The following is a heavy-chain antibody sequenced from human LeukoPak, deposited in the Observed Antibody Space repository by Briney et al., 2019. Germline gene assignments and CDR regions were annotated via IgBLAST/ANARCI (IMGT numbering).Heavy chain of an antibody. CDR3: ARTQLGIAVDH. Sequence: SETLSLTCTVSGDSISNSNSRWDWIRQPPGKGLEWIGAVTYSGTAFYNPFLKSRVTMFVDTSMNQFSLKLNSVTAADSAMYFCARTQLGIAVDHWGQGTLVTVSS. CDR1: GDSISNSNSR. CDR2: VTYSGTA. V-gene: IGHV4-39*01. D-gene: IGHD7-27*01. J-gene: IGHJ4*02.